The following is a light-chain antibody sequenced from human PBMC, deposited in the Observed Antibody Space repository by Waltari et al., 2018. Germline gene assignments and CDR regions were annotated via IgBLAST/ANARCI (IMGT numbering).Light chain of an antibody. CDR2: AAS. V-gene: IGKV3-15*01. J-gene: IGKJ5*01. CDR1: QSVGSN. CDR3: QQYNNCPPIT. Sequence: EVEMTQSPATLSVSPGERVTLSCRASQSVGSNLAWYEQKPGQAPRLLIYAASTRAAGIPARFSCSGAGTEFTLTISSLQSEDFAVYYGQQYNNCPPITLGQGTRLEYK.